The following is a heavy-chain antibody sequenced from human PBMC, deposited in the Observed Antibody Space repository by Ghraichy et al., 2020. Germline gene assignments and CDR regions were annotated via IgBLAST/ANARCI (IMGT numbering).Heavy chain of an antibody. CDR3: ARGAIYCSGGSCYSSGYYYGMDV. V-gene: IGHV4-30-4*01. Sequence: SETLSLTCTVSGGSISSGDYYWSWIRQPPGKGLEWIGYIYYSGSTYYNPSLKSRVTISVDTSKNQFSLKLSSVTAADTAVYYCARGAIYCSGGSCYSSGYYYGMDVWGQGTTVTVSS. CDR2: IYYSGST. J-gene: IGHJ6*02. CDR1: GGSISSGDYY. D-gene: IGHD2-15*01.